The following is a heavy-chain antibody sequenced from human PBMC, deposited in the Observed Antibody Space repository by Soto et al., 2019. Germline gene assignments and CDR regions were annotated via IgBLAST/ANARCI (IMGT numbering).Heavy chain of an antibody. D-gene: IGHD2-15*01. CDR2: ISAYNGNT. CDR1: GYTFTSYG. CDR3: AREPTVIVVVVAATPRPRTDYGMDV. V-gene: IGHV1-18*01. J-gene: IGHJ6*02. Sequence: QVQLVQSGAEVKKPGASVKVSCKASGYTFTSYGISWVRQAPGQGLEWMGWISAYNGNTNYAQKLQGRVTMTTDTSTSTAYMEVRSLGSDDTAVYYCAREPTVIVVVVAATPRPRTDYGMDVWGQGTTVTVSS.